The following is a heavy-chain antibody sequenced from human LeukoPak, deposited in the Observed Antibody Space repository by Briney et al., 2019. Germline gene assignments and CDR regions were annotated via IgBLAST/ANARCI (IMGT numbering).Heavy chain of an antibody. Sequence: GGSLRLSCAASGFTFSSHWMTWIRQAPGKGLEWVASIKKDINENDYVDSVKGRFTVSRDNAKNSLYLHMDSLRAEDTAVYYCARGAYSSGWAYFDHWGQGTLVTVSS. CDR1: GFTFSSHW. V-gene: IGHV3-7*01. CDR3: ARGAYSSGWAYFDH. D-gene: IGHD6-19*01. J-gene: IGHJ4*02. CDR2: IKKDINEN.